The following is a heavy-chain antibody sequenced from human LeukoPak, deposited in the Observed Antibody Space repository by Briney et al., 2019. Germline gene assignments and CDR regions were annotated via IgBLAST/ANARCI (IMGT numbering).Heavy chain of an antibody. CDR1: GFTFSSYE. V-gene: IGHV3-48*03. Sequence: GGSLRLSCAASGFTFSSYEMNCVRQAPGKGLEWVSYISSSGSTIYYADSVKGRFTISRDNAKNSLYLQMNSRRAEDTAVYYCAELGITMIGGVWGKGTTVTISS. D-gene: IGHD3-10*02. CDR2: ISSSGSTI. CDR3: AELGITMIGGV. J-gene: IGHJ6*04.